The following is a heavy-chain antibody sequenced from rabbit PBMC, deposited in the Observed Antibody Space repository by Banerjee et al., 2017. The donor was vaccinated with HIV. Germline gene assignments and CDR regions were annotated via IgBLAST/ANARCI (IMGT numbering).Heavy chain of an antibody. CDR2: IYNSGST. D-gene: IGHD4-1*01. CDR3: ARDLAGVIGWNFNL. J-gene: IGHJ4*01. V-gene: IGHV1S45*01. Sequence: QEQLVESGGGLVKPEGSLTLTCTASGFSFSYKYVMCWVRQAPGKGLEWIACIYNSGSTYYASWAKGRFTISKTSSTTVTLQMTSLTAADTATYFCARDLAGVIGWNFNLWGPGTLVTV. CDR1: GFSFSYKYV.